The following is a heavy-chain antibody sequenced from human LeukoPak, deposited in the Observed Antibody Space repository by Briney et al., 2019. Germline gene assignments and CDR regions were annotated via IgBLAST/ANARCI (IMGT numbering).Heavy chain of an antibody. CDR2: IYYSGST. CDR3: ARYGMFTLFDY. D-gene: IGHD3-10*02. Sequence: SESLSLTCTVSDGSISSSSDYWGWIRQPPGKGLEWIGSIYYSGSTYYNPSLKSQISISVDTSKNQFSLKLSSVTAADTAVYYCARYGMFTLFDYWGQGTLVTVSS. V-gene: IGHV4-39*01. CDR1: DGSISSSSDY. J-gene: IGHJ4*02.